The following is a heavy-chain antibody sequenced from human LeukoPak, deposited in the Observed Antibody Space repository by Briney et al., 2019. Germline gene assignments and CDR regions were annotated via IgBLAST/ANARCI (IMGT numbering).Heavy chain of an antibody. D-gene: IGHD2-2*01. CDR3: ANRGCSSTSCPRQVPFDY. J-gene: IGHJ4*02. V-gene: IGHV3-23*01. CDR2: ISGGGDNT. Sequence: GGSLRLSCAASGFTFSNYAMTWVRQAPGKGLEWVSAISGGGDNTYYSDSVKGRFTVSRDNSKNTLYLQMNSLRAEDTAVYYCANRGCSSTSCPRQVPFDYWGQGTLVTVSS. CDR1: GFTFSNYA.